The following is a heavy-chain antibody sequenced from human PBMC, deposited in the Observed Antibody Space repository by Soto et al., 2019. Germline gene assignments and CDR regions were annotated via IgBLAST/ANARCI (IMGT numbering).Heavy chain of an antibody. CDR3: AREGSYDTMDY. Sequence: GSLRLSCVASGFTVSSSEMNWVRLAPGKGLEWVSYISSSGSTVYHADSVEGRLTISRDNAKNSLFLQMNSLRAEDTALYYCAREGSYDTMDYWGLGTLVTVSS. J-gene: IGHJ4*02. CDR2: ISSSGSTV. V-gene: IGHV3-48*03. CDR1: GFTVSSSE. D-gene: IGHD3-22*01.